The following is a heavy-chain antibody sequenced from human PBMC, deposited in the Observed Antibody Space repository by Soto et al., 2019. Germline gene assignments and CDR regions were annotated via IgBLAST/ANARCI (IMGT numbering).Heavy chain of an antibody. CDR3: ARGGYNYYSRGSDY. V-gene: IGHV1-69*01. D-gene: IGHD5-12*01. CDR2: VIPIFGTA. Sequence: QVQLVQSGAEVKKPGSSVKVSCKASGGTFSSYAISWVRQAPGQGLEWMGGVIPIFGTANYAQKFQGRVTITADESTSTAHMELSSLRSEDTAVYYCARGGYNYYSRGSDYWGQGTLVTVSS. CDR1: GGTFSSYA. J-gene: IGHJ4*02.